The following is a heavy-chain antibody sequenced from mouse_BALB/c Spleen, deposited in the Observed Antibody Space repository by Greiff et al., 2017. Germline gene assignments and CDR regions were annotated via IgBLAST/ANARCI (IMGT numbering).Heavy chain of an antibody. CDR1: GFTFSSYA. J-gene: IGHJ4*01. Sequence: EVMLVESGGGLVKPGGSLKLSCAASGFTFSSYAMSWVRQTPEKRLEWVASISSGGSTYYPDSVKGRFTISRDNARNILYLQMSSLRSEDTAMYYCARGGTYAMDYWGQGTSVTVSS. CDR3: ARGGTYAMDY. V-gene: IGHV5-6-5*01. D-gene: IGHD2-14*01. CDR2: ISSGGST.